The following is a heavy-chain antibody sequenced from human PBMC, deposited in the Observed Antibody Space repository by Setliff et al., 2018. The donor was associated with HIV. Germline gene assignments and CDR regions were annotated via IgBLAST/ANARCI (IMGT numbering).Heavy chain of an antibody. Sequence: PGGSLRLSCSASGFTFSSYAMSWVRQAPGKGLEWVSGISGRGGSTYYADSVKGRFTISRDNSKNTLYLQMNSLRVEDTAIYFCAKELRGLLWRGGYFDYWGQGTLVTVSS. CDR2: ISGRGGST. D-gene: IGHD3-10*01. CDR1: GFTFSSYA. CDR3: AKELRGLLWRGGYFDY. V-gene: IGHV3-23*01. J-gene: IGHJ4*02.